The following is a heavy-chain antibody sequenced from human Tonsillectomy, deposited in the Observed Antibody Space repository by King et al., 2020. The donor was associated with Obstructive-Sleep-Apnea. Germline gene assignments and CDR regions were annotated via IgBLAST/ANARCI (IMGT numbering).Heavy chain of an antibody. CDR2: IKSDGSST. CDR1: GFTLSRYW. J-gene: IGHJ4*02. V-gene: IGHV3-74*01. Sequence: VQLVESGGGLVQPGGSLRRSCAASGFTLSRYWRHWVLQAPGKGLVLVSAIKSDGSSTTYADSVKGRFTISRDNAKNTLYLHMNSLRGEDTAVYYCARELYGDYGVDYWGQGTLVTVSS. CDR3: ARELYGDYGVDY. D-gene: IGHD4-17*01.